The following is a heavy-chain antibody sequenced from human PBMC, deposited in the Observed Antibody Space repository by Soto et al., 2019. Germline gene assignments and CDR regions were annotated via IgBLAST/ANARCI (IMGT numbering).Heavy chain of an antibody. D-gene: IGHD3-10*01. CDR3: ARVRFGEWGYAMDV. Sequence: VQLVESGGGLVKPGGSLRLSCAASGLTFSDSYLNWIRHAPGKGLEWLAYISSTGSSIFYAVSVKGRFTISRANAQNSLYLQMNSLRAEDTAMYYCARVRFGEWGYAMDVWGQGTTVTVSS. CDR1: GLTFSDSY. V-gene: IGHV3-11*01. CDR2: ISSTGSSI. J-gene: IGHJ6*02.